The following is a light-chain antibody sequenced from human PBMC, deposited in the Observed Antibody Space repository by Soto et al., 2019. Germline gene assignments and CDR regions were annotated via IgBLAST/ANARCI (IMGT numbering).Light chain of an antibody. J-gene: IGKJ1*01. Sequence: EILLTQSPGTLSLSPGERVTLSCRASQSLSSRFLAWYQQKPGQAPRLLIYGASTRATGISARFSGSGSGTEFILTISSLQPDDFTTYYCQHYGGMWAFGQGTKVDIK. CDR2: GAS. V-gene: IGKV3-20*01. CDR1: QSLSSRF. CDR3: QHYGGMWA.